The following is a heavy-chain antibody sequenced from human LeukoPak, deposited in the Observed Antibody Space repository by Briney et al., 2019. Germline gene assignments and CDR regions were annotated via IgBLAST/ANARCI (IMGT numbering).Heavy chain of an antibody. D-gene: IGHD2/OR15-2a*01. CDR2: IYNSGRT. V-gene: IGHV4-59*01. J-gene: IGHJ6*03. CDR1: GGSISNYY. CDR3: ARGTLSMYYMDV. Sequence: SETLSLTCTVSGGSISNYYWSWIRQPPGKGLEWIANIYNSGRTNYNPSLKSRVAISLETSKNQFSLRLSSVNAADTAVYYCARGTLSMYYMDVWGKGTTVTISS.